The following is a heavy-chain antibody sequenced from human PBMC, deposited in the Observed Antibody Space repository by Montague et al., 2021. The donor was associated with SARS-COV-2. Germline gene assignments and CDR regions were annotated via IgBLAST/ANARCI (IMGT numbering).Heavy chain of an antibody. CDR1: GFTFSRYG. J-gene: IGHJ6*03. CDR2: IWYDGSNK. CDR3: ARDYPRGDILTVYYYYMDV. D-gene: IGHD3-9*01. Sequence: SLRLSCAASGFTFSRYGMHWVRQAPGKGLEWVAVIWYDGSNKYYADSVKGRFTISRDNSKNTLYLQMNSLRAEDTAVYYCARDYPRGDILTVYYYYMDVWGKGTTVTVSS. V-gene: IGHV3-33*01.